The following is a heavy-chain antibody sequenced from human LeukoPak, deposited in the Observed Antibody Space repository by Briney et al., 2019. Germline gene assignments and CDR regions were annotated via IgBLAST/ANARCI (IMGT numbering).Heavy chain of an antibody. D-gene: IGHD3-3*01. Sequence: NPSQTLSLTCTVSGGSISSGDYYWSWIRQPPGKGLEWIGYIYYSGSTYYNPSLKSRVTISVDTSKNQFSLKLSSVTAADTAVYYCARDAFWSGRGPYYYYMDVWGKGTTVTVSS. J-gene: IGHJ6*03. CDR3: ARDAFWSGRGPYYYYMDV. CDR1: GGSISSGDYY. V-gene: IGHV4-30-4*08. CDR2: IYYSGST.